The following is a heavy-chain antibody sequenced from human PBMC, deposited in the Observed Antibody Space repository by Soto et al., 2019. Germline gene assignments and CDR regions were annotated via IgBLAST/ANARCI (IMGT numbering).Heavy chain of an antibody. CDR1: GYTLTELS. V-gene: IGHV1-24*01. D-gene: IGHD3-22*01. CDR2: FDPEDGET. Sequence: ASVKVSCKVSGYTLTELSMHWVRQAPGKGLEWMGGFDPEDGETIYAQKFQGRVTMTEDTSTDTAYMELSSLRSEDTAVYYCARGGRDSSNYYRPHYYYGMDVWGQGTTVTVSS. CDR3: ARGGRDSSNYYRPHYYYGMDV. J-gene: IGHJ6*02.